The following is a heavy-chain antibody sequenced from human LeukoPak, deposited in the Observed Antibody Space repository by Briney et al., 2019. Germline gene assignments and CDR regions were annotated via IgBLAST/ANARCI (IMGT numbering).Heavy chain of an antibody. CDR1: GDSISTYY. CDR3: ARLRAFSRSAFDY. V-gene: IGHV4-59*08. D-gene: IGHD3-3*01. CDR2: IYYRVTS. J-gene: IGHJ4*02. Sequence: SETLSLTCTVSGDSISTYYWSWIRQPPGKGLEWIGYIYYRVTSDYNPSLKSRVTISVDTSKNQFSLKLSSVTAADTAVYYCARLRAFSRSAFDYWGQGTLVTVSS.